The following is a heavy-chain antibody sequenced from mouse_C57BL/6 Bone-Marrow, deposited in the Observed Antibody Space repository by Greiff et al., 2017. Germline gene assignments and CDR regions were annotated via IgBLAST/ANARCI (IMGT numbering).Heavy chain of an antibody. CDR1: GFSLTSYG. CDR2: IWSGGST. Sequence: VQLQQSGPGLVQPSQSLSITCTVSGFSLTSYGVHWVRQSPGKGLEWLGVIWSGGSTDYNAAVISRLSISKDNSKSQVFFKMNSLQADDTAIYYCARKYDGFYYAMDYWGQGTSVTVSS. CDR3: ARKYDGFYYAMDY. D-gene: IGHD2-3*01. V-gene: IGHV2-2*01. J-gene: IGHJ4*01.